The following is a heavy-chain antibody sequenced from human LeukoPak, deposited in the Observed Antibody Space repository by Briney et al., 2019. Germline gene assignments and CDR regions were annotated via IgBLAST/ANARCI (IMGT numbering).Heavy chain of an antibody. CDR1: GFTFRSYA. Sequence: GGSLRLSCAASGFTFRSYAMSWVRQASGKGVGWGSAIIGSGGSTYYADSVKGRFTISRDNSKNTLYLQMNSLRAEDTAVSYCAKQTTFPGSYHLANFDYWGQGTLVTVSS. CDR2: IIGSGGST. V-gene: IGHV3-23*01. CDR3: AKQTTFPGSYHLANFDY. D-gene: IGHD3-10*01. J-gene: IGHJ4*02.